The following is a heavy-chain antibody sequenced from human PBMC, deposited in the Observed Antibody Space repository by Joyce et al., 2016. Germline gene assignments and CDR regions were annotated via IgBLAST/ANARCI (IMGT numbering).Heavy chain of an antibody. D-gene: IGHD5-18*01. Sequence: EVQLVESGGRLVQPGGSLRLSCAASGFMFSSYWMIWVRQAPGKGLEWVANRNQDGSEKNYVGSVKGRFTISRDNAKKSLYLQMNSLRAEDTAVYYCAREARMQLTYYYFGLDVWGQGTTVVVSS. CDR2: RNQDGSEK. J-gene: IGHJ6*02. V-gene: IGHV3-7*01. CDR1: GFMFSSYW. CDR3: AREARMQLTYYYFGLDV.